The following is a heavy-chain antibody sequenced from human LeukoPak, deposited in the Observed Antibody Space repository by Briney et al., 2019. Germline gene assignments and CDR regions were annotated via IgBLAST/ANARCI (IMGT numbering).Heavy chain of an antibody. D-gene: IGHD2-21*01. CDR1: GGSISSGDYY. CDR3: VDCKGWFDP. J-gene: IGHJ5*02. CDR2: IYYSGST. V-gene: IGHV4-30-4*08. Sequence: PSETLSLTCTVSGGSISSGDYYWSWIRQPPGKGLEWIGYIYYSGSTYYNPSLKSRVTISVDTSKIQFSLRLSSVTAADTAVYYCVDCKGWFDPWGQGTLVTVSS.